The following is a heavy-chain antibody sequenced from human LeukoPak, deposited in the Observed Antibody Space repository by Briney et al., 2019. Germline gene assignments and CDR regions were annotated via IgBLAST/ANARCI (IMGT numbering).Heavy chain of an antibody. D-gene: IGHD3-10*01. CDR3: VNQDMVRGAPFAS. CDR1: GFTFSSYA. J-gene: IGHJ4*02. Sequence: PGGSLRLSCSASGFTFSSYAMHWVRQAPGKGLEYVSAISSNGGSTYYADSVKGRFTISRDNSKNTLYLQMSSLRAEDTAVYSCVNQDMVRGAPFASGGQGPLAPV. V-gene: IGHV3-64D*06. CDR2: ISSNGGST.